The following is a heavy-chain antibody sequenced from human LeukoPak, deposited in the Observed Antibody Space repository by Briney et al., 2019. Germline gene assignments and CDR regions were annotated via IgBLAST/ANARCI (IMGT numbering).Heavy chain of an antibody. Sequence: PSETLSLTCTVSGGSISSYYWSWIRQPPGKGLEWIGYIYYSGSTNYNPSLKSRVTISVDTSKNQFSLKLSSVTAADTAVYYCARDLEIGDGEGAFDIWGQGTMVTVSP. CDR3: ARDLEIGDGEGAFDI. J-gene: IGHJ3*02. V-gene: IGHV4-59*01. CDR2: IYYSGST. CDR1: GGSISSYY. D-gene: IGHD4-17*01.